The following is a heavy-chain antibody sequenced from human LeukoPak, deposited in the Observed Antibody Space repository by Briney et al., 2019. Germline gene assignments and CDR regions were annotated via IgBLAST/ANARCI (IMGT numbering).Heavy chain of an antibody. CDR1: GGSITSSSYY. V-gene: IGHV4-39*01. D-gene: IGHD4-17*01. CDR2: IYYSVST. J-gene: IGHJ4*02. CDR3: ARLPTVTFFDY. Sequence: SETLSLTCIVSGGSITSSSYYWGWICQPPGKGLEWIGSIYYSVSTYYNPSLKSRVTISVDTSKNQFSLKLSSVTAADTAVYYCARLPTVTFFDYWGQGTLVTVSS.